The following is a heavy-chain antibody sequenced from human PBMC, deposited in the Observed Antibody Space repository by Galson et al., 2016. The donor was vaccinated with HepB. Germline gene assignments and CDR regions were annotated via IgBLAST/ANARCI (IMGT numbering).Heavy chain of an antibody. V-gene: IGHV1-18*04. D-gene: IGHD6-13*01. Sequence: SVKVSCKASGYTFTTYGISWVRQAPGQGLEWMGWISGYNGDTDYAQKFQGRVTMTTDTSTTTAYMELRSLRSDDTAVYYCARDRWTISALGTPPWFDPWGQGTLVAVSS. CDR3: ARDRWTISALGTPPWFDP. J-gene: IGHJ5*02. CDR1: GYTFTTYG. CDR2: ISGYNGDT.